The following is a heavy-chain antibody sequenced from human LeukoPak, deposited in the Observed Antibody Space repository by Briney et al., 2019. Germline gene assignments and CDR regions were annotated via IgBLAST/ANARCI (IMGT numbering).Heavy chain of an antibody. V-gene: IGHV4-39*07. CDR2: IYYSGST. Sequence: SETLSLTCTVSGGSISSSSYYWGWIRQPPGKGLEWIGSIYYSGSTYYNPSLKSRVTISVDTSKNQFSLKLSSVTAVDTAVYYCARDLGWFGESMFDYWGQGTLVTVSS. J-gene: IGHJ4*02. CDR1: GGSISSSSYY. CDR3: ARDLGWFGESMFDY. D-gene: IGHD3-10*01.